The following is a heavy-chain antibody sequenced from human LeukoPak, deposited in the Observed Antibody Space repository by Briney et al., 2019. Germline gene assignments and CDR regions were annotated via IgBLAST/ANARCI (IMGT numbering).Heavy chain of an antibody. CDR1: GFTFSTFL. CDR3: AKGTRWLRGYFDY. Sequence: PGGSLRLSCAASGFTFSTFLMNWVRQAPGKGLEWVANIKQDGSEIYYVDSVRGRFTISRDNSKNTLYLQMNSLRAEDTAVYYCAKGTRWLRGYFDYWGQGTLVTVSS. V-gene: IGHV3-7*01. CDR2: IKQDGSEI. J-gene: IGHJ4*02. D-gene: IGHD5-24*01.